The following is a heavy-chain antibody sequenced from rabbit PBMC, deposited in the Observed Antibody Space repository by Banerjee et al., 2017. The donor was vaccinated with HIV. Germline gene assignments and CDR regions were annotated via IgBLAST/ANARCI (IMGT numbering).Heavy chain of an antibody. Sequence: HLKESGGGLVQPGGSLKLSCKASGFTLSSYYMNWVRQAPGKGLEWIGYIDPVFGITYYASWVNGRFSISRENAQNTVFLQMTSLTAADTATYFCARNANGGWDLWGPGTLVTVS. J-gene: IGHJ4*01. CDR3: ARNANGGWDL. V-gene: IGHV1S7*01. D-gene: IGHD4-1*01. CDR1: GFTLSSYY. CDR2: IDPVFGIT.